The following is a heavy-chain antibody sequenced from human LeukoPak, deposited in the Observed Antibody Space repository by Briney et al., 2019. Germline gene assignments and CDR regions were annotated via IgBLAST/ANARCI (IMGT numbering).Heavy chain of an antibody. V-gene: IGHV4-39*07. CDR2: IYYSGST. CDR1: GGSISTSSYY. J-gene: IGHJ4*02. CDR3: ARHPGYSYAYVDY. D-gene: IGHD5-18*01. Sequence: SETLSLTCTVSGGSISTSSYYWGWIRQPPGKGLEWIGSIYYSGSTYYNPSLKSRVTISVDTSKNQFSLKLSSVTAADTAVYYCARHPGYSYAYVDYWGQGTLVTVSS.